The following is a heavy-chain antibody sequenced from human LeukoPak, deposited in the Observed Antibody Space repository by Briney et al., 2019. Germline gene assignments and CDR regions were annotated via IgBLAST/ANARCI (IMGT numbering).Heavy chain of an antibody. D-gene: IGHD6-19*01. V-gene: IGHV3-33*06. CDR3: AKDRGSSGSDWFDP. CDR2: IWYDGSNK. J-gene: IGHJ5*02. CDR1: GFTFSSYG. Sequence: GGSLRLSCAASGFTFSSYGMHWVRQAPGKGLEWVAVIWYDGSNKYYADSVKGRFTTSRDNSKNTLYLQMNSLRAEDTAVYYCAKDRGSSGSDWFDPWGQGTLVTVSS.